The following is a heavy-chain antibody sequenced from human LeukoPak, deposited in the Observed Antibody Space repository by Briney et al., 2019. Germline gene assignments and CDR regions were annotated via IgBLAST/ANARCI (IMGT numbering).Heavy chain of an antibody. CDR1: GGSISSYY. J-gene: IGHJ4*02. CDR3: AREKALRSGSSWYEGDY. Sequence: SETLSLTCTVSGGSISSYYWSWIRQPPGKGLEWIGYIYYSGSTNYNPSLKSRVTISVDTSKNQFSLKLSSVTAEDTAVYYCAREKALRSGSSWYEGDYWGQGALVTVSS. CDR2: IYYSGST. D-gene: IGHD6-13*01. V-gene: IGHV4-59*12.